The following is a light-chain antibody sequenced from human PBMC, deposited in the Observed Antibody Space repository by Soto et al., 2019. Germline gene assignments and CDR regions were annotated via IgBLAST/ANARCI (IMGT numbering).Light chain of an antibody. CDR1: QSVSSY. CDR2: RAS. CDR3: QQYSTWPPRYT. Sequence: EIAMTQSPATLSVPPGGRATLSCRASQSVSSYLAWYQQRPGQPPRLLIYRASTRATGIPARFSGSGSGTEFSLTISSLQSEDFAVYYCQQYSTWPPRYTFGQGTKLEI. J-gene: IGKJ2*01. V-gene: IGKV3-15*01.